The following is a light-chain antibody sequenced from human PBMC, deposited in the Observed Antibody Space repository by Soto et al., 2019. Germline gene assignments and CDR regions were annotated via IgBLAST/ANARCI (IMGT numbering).Light chain of an antibody. CDR1: QDIRND. CDR3: LQDYNYPWT. J-gene: IGKJ1*01. CDR2: AAS. Sequence: AIQMTQSPSSLSASVGDRVTITCRASQDIRNDLGWYQEKVGQAPKLLIYAASNLQSGVPSRFSGSGSGTAFTLTISSLLPEDYATYYCLQDYNYPWTFGQGTKVEI. V-gene: IGKV1-6*01.